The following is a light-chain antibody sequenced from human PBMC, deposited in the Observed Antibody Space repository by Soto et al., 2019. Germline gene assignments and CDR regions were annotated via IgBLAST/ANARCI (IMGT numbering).Light chain of an antibody. V-gene: IGLV2-11*01. CDR3: CSYAGRYSLYV. Sequence: QSALTQPRSVSGSPGQSVTISCTGTSSDVGDYNYVSWYQQHPGKAPKLMIYDVSKRPSGVPDRFSGSKSGNTASLTISGLQAEDEADYYSCSYAGRYSLYVFGTGTKLTVL. CDR1: SSDVGDYNY. CDR2: DVS. J-gene: IGLJ1*01.